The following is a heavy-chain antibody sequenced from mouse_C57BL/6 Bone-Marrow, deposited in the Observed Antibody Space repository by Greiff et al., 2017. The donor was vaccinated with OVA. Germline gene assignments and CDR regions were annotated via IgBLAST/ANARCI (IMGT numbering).Heavy chain of an antibody. CDR3: ARSVYSNYDY. V-gene: IGHV1-50*01. J-gene: IGHJ2*01. D-gene: IGHD2-5*01. CDR2: IDPSDSYT. Sequence: VQLQQPGAELVKPGASVKLSCKASGYTFTSYWMQWVKQRPGQGLEWIGEIDPSDSYTNYNQKFKGKATLTVDTSSSTAYMQLSSLTSEDSAVYYCARSVYSNYDYWGQGTTLTVSS. CDR1: GYTFTSYW.